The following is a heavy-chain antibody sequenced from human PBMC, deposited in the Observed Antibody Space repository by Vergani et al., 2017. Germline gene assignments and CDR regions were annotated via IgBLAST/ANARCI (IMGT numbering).Heavy chain of an antibody. V-gene: IGHV1-69*08. CDR3: AREPLNSSGWSVYGMDV. D-gene: IGHD6-19*01. CDR1: GGTFSSYT. J-gene: IGHJ6*02. CDR2: IIPILGIA. Sequence: QVQLVQSGAEVKKPGSSVKVSCKASGGTFSSYTISWVRQAPGQGLEWMGRIIPILGIANYAQKFQGRVTITADKSTSTAYMELSSLRSEDTAVYYCAREPLNSSGWSVYGMDVWGQGTTVTVSS.